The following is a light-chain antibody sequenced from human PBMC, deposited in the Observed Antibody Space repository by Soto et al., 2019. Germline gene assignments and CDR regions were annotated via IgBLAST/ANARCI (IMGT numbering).Light chain of an antibody. J-gene: IGLJ3*02. CDR1: SSNIGAGFD. V-gene: IGLV1-40*01. Sequence: QSVLTQPPSVSGAPGQRVTISCTGSSSNIGAGFDVHWYHQIAGTAPKLLIYGNSNRPSGVPDRFSGSKSGTSASLAINVLQAEDEAHYYCQSYDNSLSGSWVFGGGNKLTVL. CDR2: GNS. CDR3: QSYDNSLSGSWV.